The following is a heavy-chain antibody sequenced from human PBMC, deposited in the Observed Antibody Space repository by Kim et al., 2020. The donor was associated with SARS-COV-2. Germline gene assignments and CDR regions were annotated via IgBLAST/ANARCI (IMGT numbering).Heavy chain of an antibody. CDR2: IYYSGST. Sequence: SETLSLTCTVSCGSISSSSYYWGWIRQPPGKGLEWIGSIYYSGSTYYNPSLKSRVTISVDTSKNQFSLKLSSVTAADTAVYYCARLLRYFDWQYYFDYWGQGTLVTVSS. CDR1: CGSISSSSYY. CDR3: ARLLRYFDWQYYFDY. J-gene: IGHJ4*02. D-gene: IGHD3-9*01. V-gene: IGHV4-39*01.